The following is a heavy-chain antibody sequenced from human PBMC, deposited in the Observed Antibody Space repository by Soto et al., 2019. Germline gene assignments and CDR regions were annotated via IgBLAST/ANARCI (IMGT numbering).Heavy chain of an antibody. Sequence: EVQLVESGGGFNQPGGSLRLSCAASGFTFSTYCLHWVRHTPGTGLVWVSRTCRYGRELYYADSVKGRFTISRDDAKNTLYLQMDSLRVEDTGIYYCVRGTTAWRGMDYWGQGALVTVSS. CDR1: GFTFSTYC. CDR3: VRGTTAWRGMDY. CDR2: TCRYGREL. J-gene: IGHJ4*02. D-gene: IGHD1-1*01. V-gene: IGHV3-74*01.